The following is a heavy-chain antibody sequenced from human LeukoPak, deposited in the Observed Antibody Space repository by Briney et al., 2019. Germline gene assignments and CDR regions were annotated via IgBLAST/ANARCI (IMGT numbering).Heavy chain of an antibody. Sequence: SETLSLTCTVSGGSINSYWSWIRQPAGKGLEWIGRISGSGTITYNPALQSRLSISIDTSKNQFSLKLMSVTAADTVVYYCAGDSGTTGEVKFDPWGQGTLVTVSS. CDR3: AGDSGTTGEVKFDP. CDR1: GGSINSY. J-gene: IGHJ5*02. V-gene: IGHV4-4*07. D-gene: IGHD3-10*01. CDR2: ISGSGTI.